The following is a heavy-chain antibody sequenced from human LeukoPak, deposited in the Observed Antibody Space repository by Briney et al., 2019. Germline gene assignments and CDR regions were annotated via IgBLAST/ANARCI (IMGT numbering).Heavy chain of an antibody. D-gene: IGHD6-13*01. CDR3: ATAAASDY. V-gene: IGHV3-21*01. CDR1: GFTFSSYS. J-gene: IGHJ4*02. Sequence: GGSLRLSCAASGFTFSSYSMNWVRQAPGKGLEWVSSISSSSSYIYYADSVKGRFTISRDNAKNSLYLQMNSLRAEVMAVYYCATAAASDYWGQGTLVTVSS. CDR2: ISSSSSYI.